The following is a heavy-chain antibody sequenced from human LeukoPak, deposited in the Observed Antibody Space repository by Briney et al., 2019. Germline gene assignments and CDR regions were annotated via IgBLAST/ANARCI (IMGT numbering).Heavy chain of an antibody. CDR1: GYTFTGYY. D-gene: IGHD6-25*01. Sequence: GASVKVSCKASGYTFTGYYMHWVRQAPGQGLEWMGWINPNSGGTNYAQKFQGRVTMTRDTSISTAYMELSRLRSDDTAVYYCARFAYREQRLADYFDYWGQGTLVTVSS. CDR2: INPNSGGT. CDR3: ARFAYREQRLADYFDY. V-gene: IGHV1-2*02. J-gene: IGHJ4*02.